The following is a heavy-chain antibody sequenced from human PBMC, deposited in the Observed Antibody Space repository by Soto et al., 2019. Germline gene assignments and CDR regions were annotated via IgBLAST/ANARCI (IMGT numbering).Heavy chain of an antibody. CDR3: AREASVAALNWFDP. D-gene: IGHD6-6*01. Sequence: LRLSCAASGFTFSQYALNWVRQAPGKGLEWVAVILYDGTIEHYADSVKGRFTVSRDNSKNTVYLQMDSLTPEDTGVYYCAREASVAALNWFDPWGQGTLVTVSS. J-gene: IGHJ5*02. CDR2: ILYDGTIE. V-gene: IGHV3-30-3*01. CDR1: GFTFSQYA.